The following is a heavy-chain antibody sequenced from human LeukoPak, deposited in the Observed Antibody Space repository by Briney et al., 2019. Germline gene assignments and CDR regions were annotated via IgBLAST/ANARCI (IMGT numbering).Heavy chain of an antibody. CDR1: GGSISSYY. Sequence: SKTLSLTCTVSGGSISSYYWSWIRQPAGKGLEWIGRIYTSGSTNYNPSLKSRVTMSVDTSKNQFSLKLSSVTAADTAVYYCASPTPYYYDSSGLPEHWGQGTLVTVSS. V-gene: IGHV4-4*07. CDR2: IYTSGST. J-gene: IGHJ1*01. D-gene: IGHD3-22*01. CDR3: ASPTPYYYDSSGLPEH.